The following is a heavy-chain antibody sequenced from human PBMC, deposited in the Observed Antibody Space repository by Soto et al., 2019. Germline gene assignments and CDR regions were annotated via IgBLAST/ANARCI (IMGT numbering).Heavy chain of an antibody. CDR2: TYYSGST. J-gene: IGHJ4*02. CDR3: ARGRGYSGYDLGY. CDR1: GDSISSYY. D-gene: IGHD5-12*01. V-gene: IGHV4-59*01. Sequence: QVQLQESGPGLVKPSETLSLTCTVSGDSISSYYWNWIRQPPGKGLEWIGYTYYSGSTDYNPSLKSRVNISVDTSKNQFSLKLTSVTAADTAVYYCARGRGYSGYDLGYWGQGTLVTVSS.